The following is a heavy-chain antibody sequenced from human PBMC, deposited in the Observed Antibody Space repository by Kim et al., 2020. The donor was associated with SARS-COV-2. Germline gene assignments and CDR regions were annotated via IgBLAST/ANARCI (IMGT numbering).Heavy chain of an antibody. J-gene: IGHJ4*02. Sequence: NPSLKSRTTISGDTSKNQFSLKLSSVTAADTAVYYCARHYDSSGDFFDYWGQGTLVTVSS. CDR3: ARHYDSSGDFFDY. V-gene: IGHV4-39*01. D-gene: IGHD3-22*01.